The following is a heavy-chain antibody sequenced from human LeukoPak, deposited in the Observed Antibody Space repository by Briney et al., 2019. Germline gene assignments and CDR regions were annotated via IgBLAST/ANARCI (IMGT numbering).Heavy chain of an antibody. V-gene: IGHV2-5*08. J-gene: IGHJ4*02. CDR2: IYWDDDK. CDR3: ATMVRGVIIAY. D-gene: IGHD3-10*01. Sequence: TLSLTCTVSGGSISSYYWSWIRQPPGKALEWLALIYWDDDKRYSPSLKSRLTITKDTSKNQVVLTMTNMDPVDTATYYCATMVRGVIIAYWGQGTLVTVSS. CDR1: GGSISSYYW.